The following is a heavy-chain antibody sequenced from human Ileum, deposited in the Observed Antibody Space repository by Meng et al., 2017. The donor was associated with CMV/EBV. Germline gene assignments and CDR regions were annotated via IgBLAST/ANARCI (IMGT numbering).Heavy chain of an antibody. Sequence: KASGGTFSSYAISWVRQAPGQGLEWMGGIIPIFGTANYAQKFQGRVTITTDESTSTAYMELSSLRSEDTAVYYCASRGVPAASEPLDYWGQGTLVTVSS. CDR1: GGTFSSYA. D-gene: IGHD2-2*01. CDR3: ASRGVPAASEPLDY. J-gene: IGHJ4*02. V-gene: IGHV1-69*05. CDR2: IIPIFGTA.